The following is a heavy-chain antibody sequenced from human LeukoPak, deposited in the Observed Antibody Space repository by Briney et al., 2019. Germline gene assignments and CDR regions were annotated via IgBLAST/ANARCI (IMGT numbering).Heavy chain of an antibody. CDR1: GFSFSSYG. CDR3: AREDVLRYFMDY. J-gene: IGHJ4*02. Sequence: GGSLRLSCAASGFSFSSYGMHWVRQAPGKGLEWVAVIWYDGSKKYYADSVKGRFIISRDNSKNTLYLQMNSLRAEDTAVYYCAREDVLRYFMDYWGQGTLVTVSS. CDR2: IWYDGSKK. V-gene: IGHV3-33*01. D-gene: IGHD3-9*01.